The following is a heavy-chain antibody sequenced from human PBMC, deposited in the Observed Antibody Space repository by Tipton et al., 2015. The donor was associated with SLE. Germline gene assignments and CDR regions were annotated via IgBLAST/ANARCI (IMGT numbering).Heavy chain of an antibody. D-gene: IGHD3-10*01. Sequence: TLSLTCTVSGGSISSSSYYWSWIRQPPGKGLEWIGEINHSGSTNYNPSLKSRVTISVDTSKNQFSLKLSSVTAADTAVYYCARHRGYFTVSDYIDYWGQGALVTVSS. V-gene: IGHV4-39*01. CDR3: ARHRGYFTVSDYIDY. CDR1: GGSISSSSYY. CDR2: INHSGST. J-gene: IGHJ4*02.